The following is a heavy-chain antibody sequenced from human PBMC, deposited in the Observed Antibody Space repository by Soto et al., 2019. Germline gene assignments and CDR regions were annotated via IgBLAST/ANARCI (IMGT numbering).Heavy chain of an antibody. V-gene: IGHV3-53*01. J-gene: IGHJ4*02. Sequence: EVQLVESGGGLIQPGGSLRLSCVVSGFTVSSTNYMSRVRQAPGKGLEWVSVIYSGGTTYYADSVKGRFTISRDNSKNTLYLQMNSRRAEDTAVYYCHGYGYWGQGTLVNVSS. CDR3: HGYGY. CDR1: GFTVSSTNY. D-gene: IGHD5-12*01. CDR2: IYSGGTT.